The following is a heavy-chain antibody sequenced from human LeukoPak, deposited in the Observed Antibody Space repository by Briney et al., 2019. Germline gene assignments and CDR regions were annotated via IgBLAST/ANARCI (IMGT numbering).Heavy chain of an antibody. V-gene: IGHV3-7*01. J-gene: IGHJ4*02. CDR2: IKGDGSEK. D-gene: IGHD2-15*01. Sequence: PGGSLRLSCAASGFTFSSYWMTWVRQAPGKGLEWVGNIKGDGSEKYYVDSVKGRFTISRDNAKNSLYLQMNSLRAEDTAVYYCAREYCSGGSCYFAYWGQGTLVTVSS. CDR3: AREYCSGGSCYFAY. CDR1: GFTFSSYW.